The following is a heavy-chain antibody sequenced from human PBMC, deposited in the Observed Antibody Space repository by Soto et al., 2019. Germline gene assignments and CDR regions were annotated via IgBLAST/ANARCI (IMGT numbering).Heavy chain of an antibody. CDR3: ARGELRFLEWLPSYYYYYGMDV. V-gene: IGHV4-34*01. CDR1: GGSFSGYY. J-gene: IGHJ6*02. Sequence: PSETLSLTCAVYGGSFSGYYWSWIRQPPGKGLEWIGEINHSGSTNYNPSLKSRVTISVDTFKNQFSLKLSSVTAADTAVYYCARGELRFLEWLPSYYYYYGMDVWGQGTTVTVSS. CDR2: INHSGST. D-gene: IGHD3-3*01.